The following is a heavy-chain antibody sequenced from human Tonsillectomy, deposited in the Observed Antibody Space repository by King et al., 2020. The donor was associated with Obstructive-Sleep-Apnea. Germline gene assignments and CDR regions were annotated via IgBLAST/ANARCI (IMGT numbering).Heavy chain of an antibody. Sequence: QLQESGPGLLKPSQTLSLICGVSGTSISTDGYSLSWIRQPPGKGLEWIGYNYYIGSSYYNPSLKSLITISVDTSKNHFSLKLRSFTAADMAVYYCVRTSLSSWFFDYWGQGTLVTVSS. D-gene: IGHD6-13*01. J-gene: IGHJ4*02. CDR1: GTSISTDGYS. CDR3: VRTSLSSWFFDY. V-gene: IGHV4-30-4*07. CDR2: NYYIGSS.